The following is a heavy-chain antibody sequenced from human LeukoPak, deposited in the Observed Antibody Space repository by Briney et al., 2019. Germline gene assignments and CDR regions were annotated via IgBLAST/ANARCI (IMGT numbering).Heavy chain of an antibody. D-gene: IGHD4/OR15-4a*01. V-gene: IGHV3-30*18. J-gene: IGHJ4*02. CDR2: SAHDEVGK. Sequence: GRSLRLSCVGSGFTFSDYAIHWVRQAPGKGLEWVAVSAHDEVGKQFADSVKGRFTLSRDNSRDSVHLQMNRLRDEDTAVYYCAKDRGYGEHEPFESWGQGSLVTVSS. CDR3: AKDRGYGEHEPFES. CDR1: GFTFSDYA.